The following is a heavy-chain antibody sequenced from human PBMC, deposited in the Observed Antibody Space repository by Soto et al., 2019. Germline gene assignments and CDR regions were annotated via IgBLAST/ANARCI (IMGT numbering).Heavy chain of an antibody. V-gene: IGHV1-46*01. Sequence: QVQLVQSGAEVKKPGASVKVSCKASGYTFTTYYMHWVRHAPGQGLVWMGIISPDGGRTSYAQKVQGRVTMTRDTSTRTVYMELRSLRSEDTAVYYCATRDPGHYWGQGTLVTVSS. J-gene: IGHJ4*02. CDR2: ISPDGGRT. CDR1: GYTFTTYY. CDR3: ATRDPGHY.